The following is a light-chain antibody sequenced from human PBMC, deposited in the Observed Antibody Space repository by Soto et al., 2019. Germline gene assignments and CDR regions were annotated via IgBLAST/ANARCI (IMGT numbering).Light chain of an antibody. Sequence: EIVLTQSPGTPSLSPGERATLSCRASQSVSSSYLAWYQQKPGQAPRLLIYGVSSRATGIPDRFSGSGSGTDFTLTISRLEPEDFAVYYCQQYGRTFGQGTKVEIK. J-gene: IGKJ1*01. CDR2: GVS. V-gene: IGKV3-20*01. CDR3: QQYGRT. CDR1: QSVSSSY.